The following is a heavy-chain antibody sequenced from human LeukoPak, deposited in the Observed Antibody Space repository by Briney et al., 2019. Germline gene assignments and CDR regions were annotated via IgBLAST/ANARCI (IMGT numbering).Heavy chain of an antibody. V-gene: IGHV4-39*01. D-gene: IGHD3-10*01. CDR1: GVSISSSSYY. CDR2: IYYSGST. Sequence: PSETLSLTCTVSGVSISSSSYYWGWIRQPPGKGLEWIGSIYYSGSTYYNPSLKSRVTISVDTSKNQFSLKLSSVTAADTAVYYCARLYYYGSGSYFDPWGQGTLVTVSS. CDR3: ARLYYYGSGSYFDP. J-gene: IGHJ5*02.